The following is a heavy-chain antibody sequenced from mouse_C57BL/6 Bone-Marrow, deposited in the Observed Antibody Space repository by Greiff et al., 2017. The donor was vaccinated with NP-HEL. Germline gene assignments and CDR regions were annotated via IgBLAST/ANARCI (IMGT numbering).Heavy chain of an antibody. Sequence: VQLQQPGAELVRPGSSVKLSCKASGYTFTSYWMDWVKQRPGQGLEWIGNIYPSDSETHYNQKFKDKATLTVDKSSSTAYMQLSSLTSEDSAVYYGARRNPGGSSDGDWYFDVWGTGTTVTVSS. CDR1: GYTFTSYW. V-gene: IGHV1-61*01. D-gene: IGHD1-1*01. CDR3: ARRNPGGSSDGDWYFDV. J-gene: IGHJ1*03. CDR2: IYPSDSET.